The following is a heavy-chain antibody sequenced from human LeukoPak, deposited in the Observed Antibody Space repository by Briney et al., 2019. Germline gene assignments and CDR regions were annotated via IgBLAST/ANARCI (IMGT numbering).Heavy chain of an antibody. V-gene: IGHV4-59*01. J-gene: IGHJ4*02. CDR1: GGPLSAYY. CDR3: ATGETGSTLGGY. Sequence: SETLSLTCTVSGGPLSAYYWTWIRQPPGKGLEWIGYTYDSGSTSYNPSLKSRVTISVDTSKNQFSLKLTSVTAADTAVYYCATGETGSTLGGYWGQGTLVTVSS. D-gene: IGHD1-1*01. CDR2: TYDSGST.